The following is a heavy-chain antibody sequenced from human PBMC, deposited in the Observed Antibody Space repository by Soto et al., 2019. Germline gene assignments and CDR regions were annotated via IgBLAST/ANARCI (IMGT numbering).Heavy chain of an antibody. CDR3: ARAAGRSKLLPYFFAP. D-gene: IGHD6-13*01. CDR2: INPATGDT. CDR1: GYAFTTSA. V-gene: IGHV1-3*01. J-gene: IGHJ5*02. Sequence: QIHLVQSGAEVRKPGASVRISCQASGYAFTTSAIHWVRQAPGQSLEWMGWINPATGDTKYSQNVRGRVTFALDTSATTDYMDLTSLASHDTAVYFCARAAGRSKLLPYFFAPWGQGTLVTVSS.